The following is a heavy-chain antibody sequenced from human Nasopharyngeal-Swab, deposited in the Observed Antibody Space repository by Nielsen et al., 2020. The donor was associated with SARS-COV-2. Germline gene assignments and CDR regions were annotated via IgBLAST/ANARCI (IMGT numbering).Heavy chain of an antibody. D-gene: IGHD4-17*01. CDR2: INTNTGNP. Sequence: ASVKVSCKASGYTFTSYAMKWGRQAPGQGLEWMGWINTNTGNPTYAQGFTGRFVFSLNTSVSTAYLQISSLKAEDTAVYYCARVRGDYAGYYFDYWGQGTLVTVSS. V-gene: IGHV7-4-1*02. CDR1: GYTFTSYA. J-gene: IGHJ4*02. CDR3: ARVRGDYAGYYFDY.